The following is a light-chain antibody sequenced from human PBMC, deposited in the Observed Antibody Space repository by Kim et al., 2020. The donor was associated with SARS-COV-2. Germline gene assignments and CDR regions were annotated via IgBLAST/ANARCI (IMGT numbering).Light chain of an antibody. Sequence: SYELTQPSSVSVSPGQTARITCSGDVLAKKYARWFQQKPGQAPVLVIYKDSERPSGIPERFSGSSSGTTVTLTIRGAQVEDEADYYCYSGADNNRVFGGGTQLTVL. CDR2: KDS. V-gene: IGLV3-27*01. CDR1: VLAKKY. J-gene: IGLJ3*02. CDR3: YSGADNNRV.